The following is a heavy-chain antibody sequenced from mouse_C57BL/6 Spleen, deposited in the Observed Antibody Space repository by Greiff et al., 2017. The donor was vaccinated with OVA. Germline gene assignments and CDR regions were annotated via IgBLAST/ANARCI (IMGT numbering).Heavy chain of an antibody. CDR2: IDPSDSYT. Sequence: LQQPGAELVMPGASVKLSCKASGYTFTSYWMHWVKQRPGQGLEWIGEIDPSDSYTNYNQKFKGKSTLTVDKSSSTAYMQLSSLTSEDSAVYYCARYWDGGYFDVWGTGTTVTVSS. J-gene: IGHJ1*03. CDR3: ARYWDGGYFDV. V-gene: IGHV1-69*01. CDR1: GYTFTSYW. D-gene: IGHD4-1*01.